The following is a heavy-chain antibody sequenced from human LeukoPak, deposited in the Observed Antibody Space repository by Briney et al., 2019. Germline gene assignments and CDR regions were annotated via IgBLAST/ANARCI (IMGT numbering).Heavy chain of an antibody. Sequence: AGSLRLSCAASGFTFSNYWLIWVRQAPGKGLEWVGNINHDGSEKRNADSVRGGFTISRDTAQTSLYLKMNSLRAEDTAVYYCARASDPWLQLTWGQGTLVTVSS. D-gene: IGHD5-24*01. V-gene: IGHV3-7*05. CDR3: ARASDPWLQLT. CDR1: GFTFSNYW. J-gene: IGHJ5*02. CDR2: INHDGSEK.